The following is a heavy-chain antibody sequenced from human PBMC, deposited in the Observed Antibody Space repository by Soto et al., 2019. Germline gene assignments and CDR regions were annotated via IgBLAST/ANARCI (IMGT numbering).Heavy chain of an antibody. CDR1: GGSFRNYY. D-gene: IGHD3-10*01. CDR2: VNHSGEA. V-gene: IGHV4-34*01. J-gene: IGHJ4*02. Sequence: SETLSLTCGVYGGSFRNYYWIWVRQPPGKGLEWIGEVNHSGEATYNPSLQSRVSISLDTSNNHFSLKMTSVTAADTAVYYCARYYWSLRYLDLWGQGTPVTVSS. CDR3: ARYYWSLRYLDL.